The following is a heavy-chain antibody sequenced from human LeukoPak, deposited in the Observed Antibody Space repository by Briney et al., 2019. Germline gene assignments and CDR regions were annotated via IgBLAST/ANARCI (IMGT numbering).Heavy chain of an antibody. CDR3: ARSVGATLFDY. V-gene: IGHV1-2*02. CDR2: INPNSSGR. J-gene: IGHJ4*02. CDR1: ASRFTGNY. Sequence: GSSVNLTFKSSASRFTGNYYHWVRQAHGQGQGWVGWINPNSSGRNYAQKFQRRGTMTRHTSISPAYMELSRLRSDDTAVYCCARSVGATLFDYWGQGTLVTVSS. D-gene: IGHD1-26*01.